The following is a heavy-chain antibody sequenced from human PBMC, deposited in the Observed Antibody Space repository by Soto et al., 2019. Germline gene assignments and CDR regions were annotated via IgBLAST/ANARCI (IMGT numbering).Heavy chain of an antibody. D-gene: IGHD3-22*01. J-gene: IGHJ5*02. CDR2: NHYSRST. V-gene: IGHV4-30-4*01. Sequence: SETLSLTCTVSGGSISNNNYYWCWIPQSPEEGLEWIENNHYSRSTYNHPSLNSRLTTSVDTHKNQSSLKLSTGAAAASAVCDCASTASTAPFYDASADFERWDQGTLVTVSS. CDR1: GGSISNNNYY. CDR3: ASTASTAPFYDASADFER.